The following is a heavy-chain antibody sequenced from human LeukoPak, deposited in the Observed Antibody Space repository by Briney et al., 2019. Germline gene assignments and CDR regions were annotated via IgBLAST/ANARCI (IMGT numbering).Heavy chain of an antibody. CDR1: GFPFSTYA. Sequence: GGSLRLSCAASGFPFSTYAMNWVRQAPGKGLEWVSGISGSGGSTYSADSVKGRFTISRDNSKNTLYLQINSLRAEDTAVYYCATSTLTYSGSYDAFDIWGQGTMVTVSS. D-gene: IGHD1-26*01. CDR2: ISGSGGST. CDR3: ATSTLTYSGSYDAFDI. V-gene: IGHV3-23*01. J-gene: IGHJ3*02.